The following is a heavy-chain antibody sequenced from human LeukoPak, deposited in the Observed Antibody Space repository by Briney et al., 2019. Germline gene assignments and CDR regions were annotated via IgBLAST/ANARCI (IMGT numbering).Heavy chain of an antibody. CDR1: GGSISSSSHY. Sequence: PSETLSLTCTVSGGSISSSSHYWGWIRQPPGKGLEWIGSIYYSGSTYYNPSLKSRVTISVDTSKNQFSLKLSSVTAADTAVYYCARLIAVAGYPQTDAFDIWGQGTMVTVSS. J-gene: IGHJ3*02. CDR3: ARLIAVAGYPQTDAFDI. CDR2: IYYSGST. V-gene: IGHV4-39*01. D-gene: IGHD6-19*01.